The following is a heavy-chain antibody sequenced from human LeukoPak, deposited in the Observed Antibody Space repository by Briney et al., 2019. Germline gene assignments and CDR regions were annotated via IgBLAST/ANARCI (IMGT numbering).Heavy chain of an antibody. CDR1: GGSISSNSYY. Sequence: PSETLSLTCTVSGGSISSNSYYWGWIRQSPGKGLEWIGSIYYSGSTNYNPSLKSRFTISVDTAKNQFSLKLNSVTAADTAVYYCARHGYDFWSDSNWFDPWGQGTLVTVSP. CDR3: ARHGYDFWSDSNWFDP. V-gene: IGHV4-39*01. CDR2: IYYSGST. D-gene: IGHD3-3*01. J-gene: IGHJ5*02.